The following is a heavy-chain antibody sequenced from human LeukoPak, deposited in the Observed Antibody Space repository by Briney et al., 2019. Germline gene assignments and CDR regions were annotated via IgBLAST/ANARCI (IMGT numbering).Heavy chain of an antibody. J-gene: IGHJ4*02. Sequence: GRSLRLSCAASGFTFDDYAMHWVRQAPGKGLEWVSGISWNSGSIGYADSVKGRFTISRDNAKNSLYLQMNSLRAEDTAVYYCARDSPWSNTVGDYWGQGTLVTVSS. CDR3: ARDSPWSNTVGDY. V-gene: IGHV3-9*01. CDR2: ISWNSGSI. CDR1: GFTFDDYA. D-gene: IGHD1-26*01.